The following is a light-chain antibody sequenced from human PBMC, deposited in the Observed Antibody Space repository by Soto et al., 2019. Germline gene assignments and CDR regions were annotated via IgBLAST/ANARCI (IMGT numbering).Light chain of an antibody. J-gene: IGKJ5*01. Sequence: PGERVTLSCGASQSISSSYLTWYQQKNGQAPRLLIYGASTRATSIPARFSGGGSGTDFTLTISSLQPEDFEVYYCQHYNDWLITFGQGTRLEIK. CDR3: QHYNDWLIT. CDR2: GAS. CDR1: QSISSSY. V-gene: IGKV3D-7*01.